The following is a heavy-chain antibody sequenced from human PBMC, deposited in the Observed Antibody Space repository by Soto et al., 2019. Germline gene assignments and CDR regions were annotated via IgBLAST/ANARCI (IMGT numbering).Heavy chain of an antibody. Sequence: QVQLQESGPGLVKPSQTLSLTCTVSGGSISSGGYYWSWIRQHPGKGLEWIGYIYYSGSTYYNPSLKSRVTRSVDTSKNHFSLKLSSVPAAATAVYYCAVGELSLSLDYWGQGTLVTVSS. J-gene: IGHJ4*02. CDR1: GGSISSGGYY. D-gene: IGHD3-16*02. CDR3: AVGELSLSLDY. CDR2: IYYSGST. V-gene: IGHV4-31*03.